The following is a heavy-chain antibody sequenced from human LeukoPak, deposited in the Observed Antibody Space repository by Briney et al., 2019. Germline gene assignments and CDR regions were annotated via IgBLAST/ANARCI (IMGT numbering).Heavy chain of an antibody. CDR3: ANPGIAVAGSGGFDI. Sequence: GGSLRLSCAASGFTVSSNYMSWVRQAPGKGLEWVSVIYSGGSTYYADSVKGRFIISRDNSKNTLYLQMNSLRAEDTAVYYCANPGIAVAGSGGFDIWGQGTMVTVSS. D-gene: IGHD6-19*01. CDR1: GFTVSSNY. V-gene: IGHV3-53*05. CDR2: IYSGGST. J-gene: IGHJ3*02.